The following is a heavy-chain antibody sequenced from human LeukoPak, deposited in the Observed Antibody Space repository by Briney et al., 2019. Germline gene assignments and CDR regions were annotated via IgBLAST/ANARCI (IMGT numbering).Heavy chain of an antibody. CDR3: ASTPVPAAIVFDP. J-gene: IGHJ5*02. CDR1: GYTFTSYS. CDR2: ISTYNGNT. D-gene: IGHD2-2*01. V-gene: IGHV1-18*01. Sequence: GASVKVSCKASGYTFTSYSISWVRQAPGQGLEWMGWISTYNGNTNYAQKLQGRVTMTTDTSTSTAYMELRSLRSDDTAVYYCASTPVPAAIVFDPWGQGTLVTVSS.